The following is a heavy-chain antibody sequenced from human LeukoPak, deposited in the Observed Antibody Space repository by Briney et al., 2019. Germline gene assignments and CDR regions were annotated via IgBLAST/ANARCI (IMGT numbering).Heavy chain of an antibody. D-gene: IGHD3-10*01. CDR3: ARSSRGVIGLLDY. CDR2: INTNTGNP. V-gene: IGHV7-4-1*01. Sequence: ASVKVSCKASGYTFTGYYMHWVRQAPGQGLEWMGWINTNTGNPTYARDFRGRFVLSVDTSVNTAYLEISGLKTEDTAVYYCARSSRGVIGLLDYWGQGALVAVSS. CDR1: GYTFTGYY. J-gene: IGHJ4*02.